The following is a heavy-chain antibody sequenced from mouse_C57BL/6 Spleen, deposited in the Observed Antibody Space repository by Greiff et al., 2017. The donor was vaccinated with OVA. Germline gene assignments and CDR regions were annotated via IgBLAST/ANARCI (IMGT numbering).Heavy chain of an antibody. CDR3: ARSLLRIQKKRNYFDY. Sequence: QVQLQQPGAELVMPGASVKLSCKASGYTFTSYWMHWVKQRPGQGLEWIGEIDPSDSYTNYNQKFKGKFTLTVDKSSSTAYMQLSSLTSEDSAVYYCARSLLRIQKKRNYFDYWGQGTTLTVSS. V-gene: IGHV1-69*01. J-gene: IGHJ2*01. CDR1: GYTFTSYW. CDR2: IDPSDSYT. D-gene: IGHD1-1*01.